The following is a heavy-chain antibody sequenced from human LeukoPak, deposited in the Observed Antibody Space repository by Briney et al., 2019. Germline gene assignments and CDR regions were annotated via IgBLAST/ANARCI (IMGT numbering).Heavy chain of an antibody. V-gene: IGHV3-64D*06. Sequence: GGSLRLSCSASGFTFSSYAMHWVRQAPGKGLEYVSAISTNGGSTNYADSVKGRFTISRDNSKNTLYLQMSSLRAEDTAVYYCARDLEAANTYYFDYWGQGTMVTVSS. CDR3: ARDLEAANTYYFDY. J-gene: IGHJ4*02. D-gene: IGHD6-13*01. CDR2: ISTNGGST. CDR1: GFTFSSYA.